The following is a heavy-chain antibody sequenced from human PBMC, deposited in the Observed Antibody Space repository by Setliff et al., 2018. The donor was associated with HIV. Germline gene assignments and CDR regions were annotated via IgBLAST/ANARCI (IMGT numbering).Heavy chain of an antibody. J-gene: IGHJ3*02. CDR2: FDPEDNKI. D-gene: IGHD5-18*01. V-gene: IGHV1-24*01. CDR3: ARGAWIQLWNGDFDI. Sequence: ASVKVSCKVSGYTVTELSINWVRQAPGKGPEWMGGFDPEDNKIVYAQKFQGRVTTTRDTSRSTVYMELSSLRSEDTAVYYCARGAWIQLWNGDFDIWGQGTMVTVSS. CDR1: GYTVTELS.